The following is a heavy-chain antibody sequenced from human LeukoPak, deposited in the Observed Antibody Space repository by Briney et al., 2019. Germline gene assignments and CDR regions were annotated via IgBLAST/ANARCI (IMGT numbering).Heavy chain of an antibody. J-gene: IGHJ4*02. V-gene: IGHV1-8*01. CDR3: AREHSGYDYRLGFDY. CDR1: GYTFTSYD. Sequence: ASVKVSCKASGYTFTSYDINWVRQATGQGPEWMGWMNPNSGNTGYAQKFQGRVTMTRNTSISTAYMELSSLRSEDTAVYYSAREHSGYDYRLGFDYWGQGTLVSVSS. D-gene: IGHD5-12*01. CDR2: MNPNSGNT.